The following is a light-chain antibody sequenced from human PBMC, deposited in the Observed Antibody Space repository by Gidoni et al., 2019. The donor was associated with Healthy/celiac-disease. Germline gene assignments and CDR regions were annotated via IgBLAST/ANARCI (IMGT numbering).Light chain of an antibody. CDR1: SSNIGAGYD. V-gene: IGLV1-40*01. CDR2: GNS. Sequence: QSVLTQPPPVSGAPGQRVTISCTGSSSNIGAGYDVHWYQQLPGTAPKLLIYGNSNRPSWVPDRFSGSKSGTSASLAITGLQAEDEADYYCQSYDSSLSGHVVFGGGTKLTVL. CDR3: QSYDSSLSGHVV. J-gene: IGLJ2*01.